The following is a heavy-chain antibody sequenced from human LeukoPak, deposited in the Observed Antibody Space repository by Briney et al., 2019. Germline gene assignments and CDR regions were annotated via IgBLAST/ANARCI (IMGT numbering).Heavy chain of an antibody. CDR2: INHSGST. CDR3: ARRRDGYPVDY. J-gene: IGHJ4*02. Sequence: PSETLSLTCAVYGGSFSGYYWSWIRQPPGKGLEWIGEINHSGSTNYNLSLKSRVTISVDTSKNQFSLKLSSVTAADTAVYYCARRRDGYPVDYWGQGTLVTVSS. V-gene: IGHV4-34*01. CDR1: GGSFSGYY. D-gene: IGHD5-24*01.